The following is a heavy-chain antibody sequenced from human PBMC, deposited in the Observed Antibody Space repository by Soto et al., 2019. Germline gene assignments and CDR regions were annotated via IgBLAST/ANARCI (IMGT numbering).Heavy chain of an antibody. Sequence: QVQLVESGGSVVQPGRSLRLSCSVSGLTFSDYGVHWVRRAPGKGLEWVALIWNDGTTEYYIDPVKGRFTISRDNSTNMLYLEMHNLRAEDTAVYYCATDVYWETDDFWRGSLGNWGQGTLVTVSS. D-gene: IGHD3-3*01. CDR1: GLTFSDYG. J-gene: IGHJ4*02. CDR2: IWNDGTTE. V-gene: IGHV3-33*03. CDR3: ATDVYWETDDFWRGSLGN.